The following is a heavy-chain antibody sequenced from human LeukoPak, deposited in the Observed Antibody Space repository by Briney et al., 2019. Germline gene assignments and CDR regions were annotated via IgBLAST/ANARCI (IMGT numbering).Heavy chain of an antibody. CDR3: AKEGTASKPSDLDY. J-gene: IGHJ4*02. CDR2: IRYNGDNK. V-gene: IGHV3-30*02. CDR1: GFTFNDYG. D-gene: IGHD1/OR15-1a*01. Sequence: GGSLRLSCAASGFTFNDYGMHWVRQAPGKGLEWVAFIRYNGDNKYYVDSVKGRFTISRDNSKNTLHLQMNSLKPEDTAVYYCAKEGTASKPSDLDYWGQGTLVTVSS.